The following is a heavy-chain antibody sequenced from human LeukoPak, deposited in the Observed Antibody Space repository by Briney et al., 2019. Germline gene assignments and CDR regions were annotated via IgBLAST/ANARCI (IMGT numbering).Heavy chain of an antibody. Sequence: SETLSLTCTVSGGSISSYYWSWIRQPPGKGLXXXXXXXXSGSTNYNPSLKSRVTISVDTSKNQFSLKLSSVTAADTAVYYCARVPSRYYYGSGSYHSSARFDPWGQGTLVTVSS. V-gene: IGHV4-59*01. D-gene: IGHD3-10*01. CDR1: GGSISSYY. CDR3: ARVPSRYYYGSGSYHSSARFDP. CDR2: XXXSGST. J-gene: IGHJ5*02.